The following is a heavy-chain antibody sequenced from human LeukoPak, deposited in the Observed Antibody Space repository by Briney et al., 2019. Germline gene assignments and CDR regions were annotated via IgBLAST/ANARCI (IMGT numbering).Heavy chain of an antibody. Sequence: PGGSLKLSCAASGLTFSGADMHWVRQASGKGLEWVGRIRTKGNRYATAYAASAKGRFTISRDDSKNTAYLQMNSLKTEDTAVYYCIHYGSGSYSTDYWGQGTLVTVSS. V-gene: IGHV3-73*01. CDR2: IRTKGNRYAT. CDR3: IHYGSGSYSTDY. J-gene: IGHJ4*02. D-gene: IGHD3-10*01. CDR1: GLTFSGAD.